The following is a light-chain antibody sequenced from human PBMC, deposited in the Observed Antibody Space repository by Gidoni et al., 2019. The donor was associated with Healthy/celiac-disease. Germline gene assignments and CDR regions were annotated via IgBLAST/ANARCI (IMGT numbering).Light chain of an antibody. V-gene: IGKV3-11*01. CDR3: QQRSNWLLT. Sequence: EIVLTQSPATLSLSPGERATLSCRASQSVSRYLAWYQQKPGQAPRLLIYDASNRATGIPARFSGSGSATDFTLTISSLEPEDFAVYYCQQRSNWLLTFXGXTKVEIK. CDR1: QSVSRY. J-gene: IGKJ4*01. CDR2: DAS.